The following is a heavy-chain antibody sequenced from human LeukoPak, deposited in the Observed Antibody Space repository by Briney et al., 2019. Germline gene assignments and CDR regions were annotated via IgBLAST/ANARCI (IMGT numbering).Heavy chain of an antibody. D-gene: IGHD3-22*01. Sequence: GGSLGLSCAASGFTFSSNAMSWVRQAPGRGLEWVSGISGSGGSTYYADSVKGRFTISRDNSKNTLYLQMNSLRAEDTAVYYCAKDYYDSSGYHSLDYWGQGTLVTVSS. J-gene: IGHJ4*02. CDR3: AKDYYDSSGYHSLDY. CDR1: GFTFSSNA. CDR2: ISGSGGST. V-gene: IGHV3-23*01.